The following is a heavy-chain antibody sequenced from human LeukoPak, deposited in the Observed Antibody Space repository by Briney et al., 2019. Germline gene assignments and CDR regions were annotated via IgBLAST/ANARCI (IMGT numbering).Heavy chain of an antibody. CDR1: GGTFSSYA. Sequence: SVSVSCKASGGTFSSYAISWVRQAPGQGLEWMGRIIPILGIANYAQKFQGRVTITADKSASTAYMELSSLRSEDTAVYYCARGVVPCFDYWGQGTLVTVSS. CDR2: IIPILGIA. V-gene: IGHV1-69*04. CDR3: ARGVVPCFDY. D-gene: IGHD2-15*01. J-gene: IGHJ4*02.